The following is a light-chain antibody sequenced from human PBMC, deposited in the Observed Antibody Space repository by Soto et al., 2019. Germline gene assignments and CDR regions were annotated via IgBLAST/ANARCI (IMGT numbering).Light chain of an antibody. CDR3: AAWDDSLSGPV. Sequence: QSVLTQPPSASGTPGQRVTISCSGSSSNIGSNYVYWYQQLPGTAPKLLIYRNNQRPSGVPDRFSGSKSGTSASLAISGLRSEDEADYYGAAWDDSLSGPVFGGGTKVTV. CDR2: RNN. J-gene: IGLJ2*01. V-gene: IGLV1-47*01. CDR1: SSNIGSNY.